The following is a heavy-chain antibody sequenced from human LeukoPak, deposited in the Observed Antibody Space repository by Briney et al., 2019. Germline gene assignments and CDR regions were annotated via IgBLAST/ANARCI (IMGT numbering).Heavy chain of an antibody. V-gene: IGHV3-23*01. D-gene: IGHD1-1*01. CDR3: ARQHTAWYVDY. CDR1: GFSFSNYA. CDR2: VSASGAST. J-gene: IGHJ4*02. Sequence: PGGSLRLSCAASGFSFSNYAMSWVRQAPGKGLEWVSGVSASGASTYSEDSVKGRFIISRDNSKNRVFLQMNSLRVEDTAVYYCARQHTAWYVDYWGQGILVTVSS.